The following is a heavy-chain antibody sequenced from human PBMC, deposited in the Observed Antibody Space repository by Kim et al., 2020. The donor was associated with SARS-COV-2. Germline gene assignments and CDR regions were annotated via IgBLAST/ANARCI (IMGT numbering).Heavy chain of an antibody. Sequence: SQTLSLTCAISGDSVSSNSAIWNWIRQSPSRGLEWLGRTYYRSRWYDDYAVSVQGRMTVKPDTSKNRFSLQLNSVTHEDTAVYYCARGFAWGFKAQFDFWGQGVLVTVSS. D-gene: IGHD7-27*01. CDR1: GDSVSSNSAI. V-gene: IGHV6-1*01. CDR3: ARGFAWGFKAQFDF. J-gene: IGHJ4*02. CDR2: TYYRSRWYD.